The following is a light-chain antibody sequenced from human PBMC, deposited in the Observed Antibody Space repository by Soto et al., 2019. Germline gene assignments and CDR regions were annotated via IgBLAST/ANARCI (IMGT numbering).Light chain of an antibody. CDR3: QQYDDWLRLT. J-gene: IGKJ4*01. CDR1: QSVNIY. V-gene: IGKV3D-15*01. CDR2: GAS. Sequence: EIVMTQSPATLSVSPGERAALSCRASQSVNIYLAWYQQKPGQAPRLLIFGASSRATDIPARFSGSGSGTEFNLTISSLQSEDFAVYFCQQYDDWLRLTFGGGTKVDI.